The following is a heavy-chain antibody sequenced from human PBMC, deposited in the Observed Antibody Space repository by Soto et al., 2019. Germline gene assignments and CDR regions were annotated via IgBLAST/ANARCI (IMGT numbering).Heavy chain of an antibody. Sequence: QVQLVQSGAEEKKPGASVKVSCKASGYTFTSSAMHWVRQAPGQRLEWMGWINAGNGNTKYSQKFQGRVTITRDTAASTAYMELSSLRSEDTAVYYCSRGPGTGMDVWGQGTTVTVSS. D-gene: IGHD1-1*01. CDR2: INAGNGNT. CDR1: GYTFTSSA. CDR3: SRGPGTGMDV. V-gene: IGHV1-3*05. J-gene: IGHJ6*02.